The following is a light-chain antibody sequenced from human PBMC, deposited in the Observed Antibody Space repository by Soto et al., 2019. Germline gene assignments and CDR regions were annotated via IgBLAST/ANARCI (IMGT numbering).Light chain of an antibody. Sequence: EIVLTQSPATLPLSPGERATLSCRASQSVSSYLAWYQQKSGQAPRLLIFDASNRATGIPARFSGSGSGTDFTLTTSSLDPEDFAVYYCQQRSNWPPTFGGGTKVEI. CDR2: DAS. CDR1: QSVSSY. J-gene: IGKJ4*01. CDR3: QQRSNWPPT. V-gene: IGKV3-11*01.